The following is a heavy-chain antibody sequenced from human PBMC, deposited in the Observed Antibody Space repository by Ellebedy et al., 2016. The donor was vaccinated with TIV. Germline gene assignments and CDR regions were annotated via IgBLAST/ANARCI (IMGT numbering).Heavy chain of an antibody. CDR3: VRDVPAATGNYFDS. Sequence: GGSLRLXXAVSGFTFTEANMNWVRQAPGKGLEWVSTISSDANYIRYGDSVKGRFTISRDNAKKSLYLQMSSLRAEDTAVYYCVRDVPAATGNYFDSWGQGTLVNVSA. CDR2: ISSDANYI. J-gene: IGHJ4*02. D-gene: IGHD2-2*01. CDR1: GFTFTEAN. V-gene: IGHV3-21*01.